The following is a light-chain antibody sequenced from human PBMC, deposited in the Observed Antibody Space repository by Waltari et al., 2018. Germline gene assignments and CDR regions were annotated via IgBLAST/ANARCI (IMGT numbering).Light chain of an antibody. CDR3: QQFNSYPWT. CDR1: QDIGVW. J-gene: IGKJ1*01. Sequence: DIQMTQSPSTLSASVEDRVTITCRASQDIGVWLAWYQQKPGRAPDLLIYKASILQSGVPSMFSGSGSGTEFTLTISSLQPDDFATYYCQQFNSYPWTFGLGTKVEI. V-gene: IGKV1-5*03. CDR2: KAS.